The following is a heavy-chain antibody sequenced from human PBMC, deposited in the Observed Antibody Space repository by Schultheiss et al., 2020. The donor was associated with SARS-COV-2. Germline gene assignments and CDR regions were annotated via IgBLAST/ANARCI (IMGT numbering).Heavy chain of an antibody. CDR3: ARDQHCSSTSCYYYYYYYMDV. J-gene: IGHJ6*03. D-gene: IGHD2-2*01. V-gene: IGHV4-59*12. Sequence: SETLSLTCTVSGGSIRSYYWTWIRQPPGKGLEWIGYISDSGNTNYNPSLKSRVTISLDTSKNQFSLKLNSMTAADTAVYYCARDQHCSSTSCYYYYYYYMDVWGKGTTVTVSS. CDR2: ISDSGNT. CDR1: GGSIRSYY.